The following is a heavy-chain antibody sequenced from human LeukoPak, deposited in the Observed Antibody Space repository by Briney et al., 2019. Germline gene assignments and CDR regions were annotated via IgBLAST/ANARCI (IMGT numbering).Heavy chain of an antibody. CDR1: GFTFSSYE. J-gene: IGHJ6*04. CDR3: AELGITMIGGV. CDR2: ISSSGITI. V-gene: IGHV3-48*03. Sequence: PGGSLRLSCAASGFTFSSYEMNWVRQAPGKGLEWVSYISSSGITIYYADSVKGRFTISRDNAKNPLYLQMNSLRAEDTAVYYCAELGITMIGGVWGKGTTVTVSS. D-gene: IGHD3-10*02.